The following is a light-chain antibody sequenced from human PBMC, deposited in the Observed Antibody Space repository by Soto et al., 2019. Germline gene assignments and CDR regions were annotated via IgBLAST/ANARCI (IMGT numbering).Light chain of an antibody. Sequence: SYKLTQPPSVSVAPGKTARITCGGNNIGSKSVHWYQQKPGQAPVLVIYYDSDRPSGIPERFSGSNSGNTATLTISRVEAGDEADYYCQVWDSSSYVVFGGGTKLTVL. J-gene: IGLJ2*01. CDR1: NIGSKS. V-gene: IGLV3-21*04. CDR3: QVWDSSSYVV. CDR2: YDS.